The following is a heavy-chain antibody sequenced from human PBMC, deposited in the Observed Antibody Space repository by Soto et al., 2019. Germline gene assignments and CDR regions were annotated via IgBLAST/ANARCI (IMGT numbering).Heavy chain of an antibody. CDR1: GYTFTGKY. CDR2: INPRSGGT. J-gene: IGHJ4*02. CDR3: VPGGGADVVTTSRSECGY. D-gene: IGHD3-16*01. Sequence: ASVKVSCKASGYTFTGKYMHWMRQAPGQGPEWMGWINPRSGGTDYAPKFQGRDTITRDTSISTAYMDLSRLTSNDTAMYYCVPGGGADVVTTSRSECGYWRKGT. V-gene: IGHV1-2*02.